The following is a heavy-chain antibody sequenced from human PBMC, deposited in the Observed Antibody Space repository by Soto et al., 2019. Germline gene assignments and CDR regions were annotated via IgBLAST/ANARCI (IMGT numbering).Heavy chain of an antibody. J-gene: IGHJ6*02. Sequence: QVQLQESGPGLVKASQTLSLTCTVSGGSISSGDYYWSWIRQPPGKGLEWIGYIYYSGSAYYNPSLKSRVTISVDTSKNQFSLKLSSVTAADTAVYYCARVNCGGDCYSGYYYYGMDVWGQGTTVTVSS. CDR1: GGSISSGDYY. CDR3: ARVNCGGDCYSGYYYYGMDV. V-gene: IGHV4-30-4*01. D-gene: IGHD2-21*02. CDR2: IYYSGSA.